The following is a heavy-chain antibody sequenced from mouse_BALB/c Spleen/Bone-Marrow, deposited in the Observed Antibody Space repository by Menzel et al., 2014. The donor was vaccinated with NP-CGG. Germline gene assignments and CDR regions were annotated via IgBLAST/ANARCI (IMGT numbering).Heavy chain of an antibody. Sequence: QVQLQQSGAELVRPGSSVKISCKASGYAFSAYWMNWVKQRPGQGLEWIGQIYPGDGDTNYNGKFKGKATLTADKSSSTACMQLSSLTSEDSAVYLCTRSTACFDYWGQGTTLTVSS. CDR2: IYPGDGDT. CDR1: GYAFSAYW. J-gene: IGHJ2*01. CDR3: TRSTACFDY. D-gene: IGHD1-2*01. V-gene: IGHV1-80*01.